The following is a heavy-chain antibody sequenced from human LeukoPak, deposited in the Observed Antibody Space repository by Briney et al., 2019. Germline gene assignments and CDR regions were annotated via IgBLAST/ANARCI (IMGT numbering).Heavy chain of an antibody. J-gene: IGHJ2*01. D-gene: IGHD5-18*01. CDR1: GGSFSGYY. V-gene: IGHV4-34*01. CDR2: INHSGST. CDR3: ARRSCIQHSWYFDL. Sequence: PSETLSLTYAVYGGSFSGYYWSWIRQPPGKGLEWIGEINHSGSTNYNPSLKSRVTISVDTSKNQFSLKLSSVTAADTAVYYCARRSCIQHSWYFDLWGRGTLVTVSS.